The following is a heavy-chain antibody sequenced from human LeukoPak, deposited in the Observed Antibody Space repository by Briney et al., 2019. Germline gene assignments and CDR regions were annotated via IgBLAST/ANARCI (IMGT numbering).Heavy chain of an antibody. V-gene: IGHV3-21*01. J-gene: IGHJ4*02. D-gene: IGHD2-15*01. Sequence: GGSLRLSCAASGFTFSSYSMNWVRQAPGKGLEWVSSISSSSSYIYYADSVKDRFTISRDSAKNSLYLQMNSLRAEDTAVYYCAVAAPDYWGQGTLVTVSS. CDR3: AVAAPDY. CDR2: ISSSSSYI. CDR1: GFTFSSYS.